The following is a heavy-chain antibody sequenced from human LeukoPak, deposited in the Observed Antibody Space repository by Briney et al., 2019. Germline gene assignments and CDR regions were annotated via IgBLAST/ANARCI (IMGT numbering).Heavy chain of an antibody. V-gene: IGHV3-30*04. CDR2: ISYDGSNK. J-gene: IGHJ2*01. CDR1: GFTFSSYA. CDR3: ARDSRRITMPIVAKRGGYFDL. Sequence: PGGSLRLSCAPSGFTFSSYAMHWVRQAPGKGLEWVAIISYDGSNKYYADSVKGRFTISRDNSKNTLYLQMNSLRTEDTAVFYCARDSRRITMPIVAKRGGYFDLWGRGTLVTVSS. D-gene: IGHD3-22*01.